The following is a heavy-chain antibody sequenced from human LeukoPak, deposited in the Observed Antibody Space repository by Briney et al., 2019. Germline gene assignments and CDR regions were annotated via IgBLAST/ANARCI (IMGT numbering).Heavy chain of an antibody. Sequence: GGSLRLSCAASGFTFSSYEMNWVRQAPGKGLGWVSYISSSGSTIYYADSVKGRFTISRDNAKNSLYLQMNSLRAEDTAVYYCARDNYYGSGKFGPYGMDVWGQGTTVTVSS. CDR2: ISSSGSTI. D-gene: IGHD3-10*01. J-gene: IGHJ6*02. CDR3: ARDNYYGSGKFGPYGMDV. V-gene: IGHV3-48*03. CDR1: GFTFSSYE.